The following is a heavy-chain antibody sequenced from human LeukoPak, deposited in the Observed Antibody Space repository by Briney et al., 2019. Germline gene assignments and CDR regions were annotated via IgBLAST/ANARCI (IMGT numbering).Heavy chain of an antibody. Sequence: ASVRLSCKASGYTFTGYNMRLVRQAPGQGLEWMGWINPNNGGTKYAQKFQGRVTMTRNTSISTADMELSRLTSDDTAVYYCARGVSGFYFDYWGQGTLVTVTS. V-gene: IGHV1-2*02. D-gene: IGHD3-10*01. J-gene: IGHJ4*02. CDR1: GYTFTGYN. CDR3: ARGVSGFYFDY. CDR2: INPNNGGT.